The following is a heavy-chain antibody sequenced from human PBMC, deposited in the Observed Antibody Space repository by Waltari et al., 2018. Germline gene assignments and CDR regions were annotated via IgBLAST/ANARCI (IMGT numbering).Heavy chain of an antibody. D-gene: IGHD2-15*01. CDR2: TNPHTGNT. CDR3: ARGRLGYCSGGSCLLDAFDI. CDR1: GYTFISYD. V-gene: IGHV1-8*01. Sequence: QVQLVQDGAAVKKPGAAVTVSCKASGYTFISYDINGVRQASGSGIECVGGTNPHTGNTGYAQKFHGRVTMTRNTSISTAYMELSSLRSEDTAVYYCARGRLGYCSGGSCLLDAFDIWGQGTMVTVSS. J-gene: IGHJ3*02.